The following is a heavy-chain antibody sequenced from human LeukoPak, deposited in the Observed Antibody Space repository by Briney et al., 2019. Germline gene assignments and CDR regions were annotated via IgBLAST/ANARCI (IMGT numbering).Heavy chain of an antibody. V-gene: IGHV3-33*01. CDR3: ARDRQLEPIDY. J-gene: IGHJ4*02. CDR2: VWSDGNKK. CDR1: GFNFSSYG. Sequence: GGSLRLSCAASGFNFSSYGMHWVRQIPGKGLDWVAVVWSDGNKKYYGDSVKGRFTISRDNSKNTLYLQMNSLRAEDTAVYYCARDRQLEPIDYWGQGTLVTVSS. D-gene: IGHD1-1*01.